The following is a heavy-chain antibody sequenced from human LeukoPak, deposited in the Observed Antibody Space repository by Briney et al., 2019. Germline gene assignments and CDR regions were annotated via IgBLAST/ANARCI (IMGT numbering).Heavy chain of an antibody. Sequence: PSETLSLTCAVYGGSFSGYYRSWIRQPPGKGLEWIGAINHSGSTNYNPSLKSRVTISVDTSKNQFSLKLSSVTAADTAVYYCAREGSGSSDWGQGTLVTVSS. CDR3: AREGSGSSD. J-gene: IGHJ4*02. CDR1: GGSFSGYY. CDR2: INHSGST. D-gene: IGHD1-26*01. V-gene: IGHV4-34*01.